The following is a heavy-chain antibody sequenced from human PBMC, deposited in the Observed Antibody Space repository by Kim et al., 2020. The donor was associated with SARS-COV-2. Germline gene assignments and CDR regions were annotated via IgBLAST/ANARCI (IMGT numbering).Heavy chain of an antibody. Sequence: GGSLRLSCAASGFTFSSYWMSWVRQAPGKGLEWVANIKQDGSEKYYVDSVKGRFTISRDNAKNSLYLQMNSLRAEDTAVYYCARTVSYRNAVRWAFDIWGQGTMVTVSS. J-gene: IGHJ3*02. V-gene: IGHV3-7*03. CDR2: IKQDGSEK. D-gene: IGHD1-26*01. CDR1: GFTFSSYW. CDR3: ARTVSYRNAVRWAFDI.